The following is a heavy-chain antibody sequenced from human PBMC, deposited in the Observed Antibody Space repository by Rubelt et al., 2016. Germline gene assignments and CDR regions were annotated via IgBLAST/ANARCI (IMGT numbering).Heavy chain of an antibody. CDR2: IDPSDSYI. CDR1: GYNFTTYW. Sequence: EVQLEQSGAEVKKPGESLRISCKGSGYNFTTYWISWVRQTPGKGLEWMGRIDPSDSYINYSPTFQGDVTISADKSISTAYLQWSSLKASDTAMYYCGRGNSWYPLWGQGTLVTVSS. D-gene: IGHD6-13*01. J-gene: IGHJ4*02. CDR3: GRGNSWYPL. V-gene: IGHV5-10-1*01.